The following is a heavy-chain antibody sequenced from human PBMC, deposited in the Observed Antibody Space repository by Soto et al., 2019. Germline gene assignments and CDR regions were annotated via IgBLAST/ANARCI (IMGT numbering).Heavy chain of an antibody. J-gene: IGHJ4*02. D-gene: IGHD6-25*01. CDR2: ISYDGSNK. V-gene: IGHV3-30*18. Sequence: QVQLVESGGGVVQPGRSLRLSCAASGFTFNNYGMHWVRQAPGKGLEWVALISYDGSNKYYTDSVKDRFTISRDNTKNTLYLQMNTLRAEDSAVYYCAKDLHSSGWAAYNFDYWGQGTLVTVSS. CDR1: GFTFNNYG. CDR3: AKDLHSSGWAAYNFDY.